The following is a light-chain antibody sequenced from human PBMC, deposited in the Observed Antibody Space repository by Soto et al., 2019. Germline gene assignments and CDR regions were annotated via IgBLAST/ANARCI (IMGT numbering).Light chain of an antibody. CDR1: QSVSSY. CDR3: QQRSNWPLLT. CDR2: DAS. Sequence: EIVLTQSPATLSLSPGARATLSCRASQSVSSYLAWYQQKPGQAPRLLIYDASNRATGIPARFSGSGSGTDFTLTISSLEPEDVAVYYCQQRSNWPLLTFGGGTKVEIK. J-gene: IGKJ4*01. V-gene: IGKV3-11*01.